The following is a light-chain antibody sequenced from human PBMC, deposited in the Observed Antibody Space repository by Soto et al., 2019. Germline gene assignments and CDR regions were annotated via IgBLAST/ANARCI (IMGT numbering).Light chain of an antibody. V-gene: IGLV2-14*01. CDR1: SSDVGGYNY. Sequence: QSALTQPASVSGSPGQSITISCTGTSSDVGGYNYVSWYQQHPGKAPKLMIYDVTNRPSGVSNRFSGSKSGNTASLTISGRQFEYEADYYCSSYTSSRTIVFGGGTKLTVL. CDR3: SSYTSSRTIV. CDR2: DVT. J-gene: IGLJ2*01.